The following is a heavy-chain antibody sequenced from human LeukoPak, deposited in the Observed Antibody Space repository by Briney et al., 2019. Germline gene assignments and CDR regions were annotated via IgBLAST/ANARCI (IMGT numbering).Heavy chain of an antibody. CDR1: GGSISSGGYY. CDR3: ATFSGSYVLDY. J-gene: IGHJ4*02. Sequence: PSETLSLTCTVSGGSISSGGYYWSWIRQPPGKGLEWIGYIYHSGSTYYNPSLKSRVTISVDRSKNQFSLKLSSVTAADTAVYYCATFSGSYVLDYWGQGTLVTVSS. V-gene: IGHV4-30-2*01. D-gene: IGHD1-26*01. CDR2: IYHSGST.